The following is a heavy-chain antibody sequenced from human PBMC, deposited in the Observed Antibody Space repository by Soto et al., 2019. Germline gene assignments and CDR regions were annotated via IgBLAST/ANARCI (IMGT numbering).Heavy chain of an antibody. D-gene: IGHD1-26*01. Sequence: GGSLRLACLACGIIFRSYAMHWVRQAPGKGLEWVAVITYDGANGYYADSVRGRFAISRDNSKSTLFLQMNSLRPEDTAVYYCARAFSGSYPTFDYWGQGTLGTVSP. V-gene: IGHV3-30*09. CDR3: ARAFSGSYPTFDY. CDR2: ITYDGANG. CDR1: GIIFRSYA. J-gene: IGHJ4*02.